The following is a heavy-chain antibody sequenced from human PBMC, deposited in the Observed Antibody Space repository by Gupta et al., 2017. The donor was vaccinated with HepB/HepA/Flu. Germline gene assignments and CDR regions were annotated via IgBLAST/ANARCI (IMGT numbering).Heavy chain of an antibody. J-gene: IGHJ1*01. CDR3: ASIGYYDSSQHDEYFQH. CDR2: IYYSGST. CDR1: GGSISSGGYY. V-gene: IGHV4-31*03. Sequence: QVQLQESGPGLVKPSQTLSLTCTVSGGSISSGGYYWSWIRQHPGKGLEWIGYIYYSGSTYYNPSLKSRVTISVDTSKNQFSLKLSSVTAADTAVYYCASIGYYDSSQHDEYFQHWGQGTLVTVSS. D-gene: IGHD3-22*01.